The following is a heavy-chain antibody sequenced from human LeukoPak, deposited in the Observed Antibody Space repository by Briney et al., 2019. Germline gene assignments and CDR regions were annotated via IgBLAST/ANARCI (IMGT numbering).Heavy chain of an antibody. D-gene: IGHD4-17*01. CDR3: ARDLSVTTPLAYYYYYYMDV. J-gene: IGHJ6*03. V-gene: IGHV3-30*02. Sequence: GGSLRLSCTASRFTFSSYWMNWVRQAPAKGLEWVAFIRYDGSNKYYADSAKGRFTISRDNAKNPLYLQMNSLRAEDTAVYYCARDLSVTTPLAYYYYYYMDVWGKGTTVTVSS. CDR2: IRYDGSNK. CDR1: RFTFSSYW.